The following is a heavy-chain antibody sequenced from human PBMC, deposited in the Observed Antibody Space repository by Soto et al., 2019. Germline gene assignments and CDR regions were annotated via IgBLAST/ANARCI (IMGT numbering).Heavy chain of an antibody. CDR2: IIPMFDTT. CDR3: TRQRGYGRGYGGQDF. D-gene: IGHD5-12*01. Sequence: QVQLVQSGAEVKKPGSSVKVSCKASGGAFGSYAINWVRQAPGQGLEWMGGIIPMFDTTNYAQRFQGRVTVTGDESTSTVYWERTRLRSEDTAMYYCTRQRGYGRGYGGQDFWGRGTLVTVSS. J-gene: IGHJ4*02. V-gene: IGHV1-69*01. CDR1: GGAFGSYA.